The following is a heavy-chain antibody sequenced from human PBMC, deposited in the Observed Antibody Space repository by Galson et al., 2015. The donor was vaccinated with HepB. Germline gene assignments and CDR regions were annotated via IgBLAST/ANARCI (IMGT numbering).Heavy chain of an antibody. D-gene: IGHD2-15*01. V-gene: IGHV3-21*01. J-gene: IGHJ5*02. CDR3: ARANYCSGGSCYPRWFDP. CDR1: GFTFSSYS. CDR2: ISSSSSYI. Sequence: SLRLSCAASGFTFSSYSMNWVRQAPGKGLEWVSSISSSSSYIYYADSVKGRFTISRDNAKNSLYLQMNSLRAEDTAVYYCARANYCSGGSCYPRWFDPWGQGTLVTVSS.